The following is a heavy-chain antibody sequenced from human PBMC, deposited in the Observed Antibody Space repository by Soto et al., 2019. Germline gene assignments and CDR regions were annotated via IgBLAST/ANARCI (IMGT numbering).Heavy chain of an antibody. CDR2: ISSSGATI. CDR3: VRVGYAYGNDP. D-gene: IGHD3-10*01. Sequence: GGSLRLSCAASGFTFSDYYMSWIRQAPGKGLEWISYISSSGATIYYADSVKGRFTTSRDNANNSLFLEMNSLRAEDTAVYYCVRVGYAYGNDPWGQGXLVTVYS. J-gene: IGHJ5*02. CDR1: GFTFSDYY. V-gene: IGHV3-11*01.